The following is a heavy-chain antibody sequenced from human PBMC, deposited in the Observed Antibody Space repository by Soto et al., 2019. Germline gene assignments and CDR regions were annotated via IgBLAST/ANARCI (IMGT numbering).Heavy chain of an antibody. CDR1: GGSISSYY. CDR3: ASMGYHYGSGSYPLDY. J-gene: IGHJ4*02. CDR2: IYNSGST. V-gene: IGHV4-59*08. D-gene: IGHD3-10*01. Sequence: QVQLQESGPGLVKPSETLSLTCTVSGGSISSYYWTWIRQPPGKGLEWIGFIYNSGSTHYNPSLRSRVTLSVGPSKNQFSLKLRSVAAADTAVYYCASMGYHYGSGSYPLDYWGQGTLVTVSS.